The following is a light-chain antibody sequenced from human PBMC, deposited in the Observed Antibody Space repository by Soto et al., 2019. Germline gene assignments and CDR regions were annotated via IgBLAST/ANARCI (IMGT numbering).Light chain of an antibody. CDR3: QQYYNTPWT. CDR1: QSVLYSSNNNNY. V-gene: IGKV4-1*01. J-gene: IGKJ1*01. Sequence: DIVLTQSPDSLAVSLGERATINCKSSQSVLYSSNNNNYLAWYQQKPGQPPKLLIYWASTRQSGVPVRFSGSGSGTDFTLTISSLQAEDVAVYYCQQYYNTPWTFGQGTKVEIK. CDR2: WAS.